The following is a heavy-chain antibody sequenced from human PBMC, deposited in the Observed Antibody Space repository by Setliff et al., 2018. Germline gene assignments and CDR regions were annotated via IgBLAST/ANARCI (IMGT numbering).Heavy chain of an antibody. CDR2: ISTYNGFT. D-gene: IGHD3-22*01. CDR1: GYIFSSYG. V-gene: IGHV1-18*01. Sequence: ASVKVSCKASGYIFSSYGLSWVRQAPGQGLEWMGWISTYNGFTNYAQRFQGRLTMTTDTSTSAAYMELRSLRSDDSAVYYCARINFYVSSGHYYAPDYWGQGTLVTVSS. CDR3: ARINFYVSSGHYYAPDY. J-gene: IGHJ4*02.